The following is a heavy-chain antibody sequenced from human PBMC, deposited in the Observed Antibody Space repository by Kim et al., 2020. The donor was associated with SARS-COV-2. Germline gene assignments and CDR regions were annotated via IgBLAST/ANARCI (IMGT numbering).Heavy chain of an antibody. CDR3: ARHPVVAAAYYYYGMDV. J-gene: IGHJ6*04. CDR2: IYPGDSDT. D-gene: IGHD6-19*01. Sequence: GESLKISCKGSGYSFTSYWIGWVRQMPGKGLEWMGIIYPGDSDTRYSPSFQGQVTISADKSISTAYLQWSSLKASDTAMYYCARHPVVAAAYYYYGMDVWSKGSTVTVSS. CDR1: GYSFTSYW. V-gene: IGHV5-51*01.